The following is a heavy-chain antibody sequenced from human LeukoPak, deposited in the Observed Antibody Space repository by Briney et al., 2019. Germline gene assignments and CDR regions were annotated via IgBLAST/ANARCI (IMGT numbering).Heavy chain of an antibody. CDR2: IRYDGSNK. J-gene: IGHJ6*03. CDR3: AKDRVDCSSTSCSLFYYMDV. D-gene: IGHD2-2*01. Sequence: GGSLRLSCAASGFTFSSYWMSWVRQAPGKGLEWVAFIRYDGSNKYYADSVKGRFTISRDNSKNTLYLQMNSLRAEDTAVYYCAKDRVDCSSTSCSLFYYMDVWGKGTTVTISS. CDR1: GFTFSSYW. V-gene: IGHV3-30*02.